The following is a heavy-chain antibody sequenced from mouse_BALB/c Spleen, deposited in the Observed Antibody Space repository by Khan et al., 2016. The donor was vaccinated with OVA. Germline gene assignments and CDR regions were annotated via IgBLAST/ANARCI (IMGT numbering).Heavy chain of an antibody. J-gene: IGHJ2*01. V-gene: IGHV5-9-3*01. Sequence: EVQLVESGGGLVKPGGSLKVSCAASGFTFSSYAMSWVRQTPEKRLEWVATISSGGSLTYYPDSVQGRFTISRDNGKNTLYLLMSSLWSEDTAMYYCVRVYFGYFHYWGQCPTLTVSS. D-gene: IGHD2-1*01. CDR2: ISSGGSLT. CDR1: GFTFSSYA. CDR3: VRVYFGYFHY.